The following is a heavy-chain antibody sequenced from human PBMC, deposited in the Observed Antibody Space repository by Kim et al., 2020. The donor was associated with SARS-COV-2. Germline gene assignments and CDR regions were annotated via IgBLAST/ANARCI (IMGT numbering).Heavy chain of an antibody. J-gene: IGHJ3*02. CDR1: GYSFTSYW. D-gene: IGHD2-2*01. CDR3: ARRRDCSSASCYRSGAFDI. Sequence: GESLKISRKGSGYSFTSYWIGWVRQMPGKGLEWMGIIYPGDSDTRYSPSFQGQVTISADKSISTAYLQWSSLKASDTAMYYCARRRDCSSASCYRSGAFDIWGQGTMVTVSS. CDR2: IYPGDSDT. V-gene: IGHV5-51*01.